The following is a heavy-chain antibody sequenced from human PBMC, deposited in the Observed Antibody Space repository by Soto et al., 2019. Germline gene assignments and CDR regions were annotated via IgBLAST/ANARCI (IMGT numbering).Heavy chain of an antibody. CDR2: ISYDGSNK. D-gene: IGHD2-2*02. V-gene: IGHV3-30*03. CDR3: ARGYCSSTSCYTTRYYYYGMDV. Sequence: GGSLRLSCAASGFTFSSYGMHWVRQAPGKGLEWVAVISYDGSNKYYADSVKGRFTISRDNSKNTLYLQMNSLRAEDTAVYYCARGYCSSTSCYTTRYYYYGMDVWGQGTTVTVSS. CDR1: GFTFSSYG. J-gene: IGHJ6*02.